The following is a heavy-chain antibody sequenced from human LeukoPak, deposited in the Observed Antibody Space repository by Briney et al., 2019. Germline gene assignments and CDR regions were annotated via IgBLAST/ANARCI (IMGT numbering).Heavy chain of an antibody. Sequence: SETLSLTCTVSGGSISSGSDYWGWIRQPAGKGLEWIGRIYTSGSTNYNTSLKSRVTISVDKSKNQFSLKLSSVTAADMAVYYCARGGTPHYDILTGYYVTYYYYYMDVWGKGTTVTVSS. J-gene: IGHJ6*03. CDR1: GGSISSGSDY. CDR2: IYTSGST. D-gene: IGHD3-9*01. V-gene: IGHV4-61*02. CDR3: ARGGTPHYDILTGYYVTYYYYYMDV.